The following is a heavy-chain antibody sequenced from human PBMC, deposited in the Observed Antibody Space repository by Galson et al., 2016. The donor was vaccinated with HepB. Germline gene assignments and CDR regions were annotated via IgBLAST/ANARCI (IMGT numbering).Heavy chain of an antibody. CDR3: AKLGIKDS. J-gene: IGHJ4*02. CDR1: GFPFSSNA. D-gene: IGHD2-21*01. V-gene: IGHV3-23*01. CDR2: ISGTAENT. Sequence: SLRLSCAASGFPFSSNAMSWVRQAPGKGLEWVSTISGTAENTYYADSVKDRFTISRDNSKSTLYLQMSSLRAEDTALYYCAKLGIKDSWGQGTLVTVSS.